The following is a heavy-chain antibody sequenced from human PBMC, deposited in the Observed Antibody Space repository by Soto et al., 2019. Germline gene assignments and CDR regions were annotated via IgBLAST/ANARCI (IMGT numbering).Heavy chain of an antibody. J-gene: IGHJ4*02. CDR3: VTTLNY. CDR1: GGSFSGYY. V-gene: IGHV4-34*01. CDR2: INHSGST. Sequence: PSETLSLTCAVYGGSFSGYYWSWIRQPPGKGLEWIGEINHSGSTNYNPSLKSRVTISVDTSKNQFSLKLSSVTAADTAVYYCVTTLNYWGQGTLVTVSS.